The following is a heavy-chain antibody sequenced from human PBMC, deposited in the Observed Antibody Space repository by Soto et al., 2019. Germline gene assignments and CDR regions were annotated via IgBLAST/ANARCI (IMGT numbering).Heavy chain of an antibody. D-gene: IGHD6-19*01. Sequence: PGGSLRLSCAASGFTFSSYWMHWVRQAPGKGLVWVSRINSDGSSTSYADSVKGRFTISRDNAKNTLYLQMNSLRAEDTAVYYCARDREWLVRPQGTPSNYYYTTVWTSGAKGPRSQSP. V-gene: IGHV3-74*01. J-gene: IGHJ6*02. CDR1: GFTFSSYW. CDR3: ARDREWLVRPQGTPSNYYYTTVWTS. CDR2: INSDGSST.